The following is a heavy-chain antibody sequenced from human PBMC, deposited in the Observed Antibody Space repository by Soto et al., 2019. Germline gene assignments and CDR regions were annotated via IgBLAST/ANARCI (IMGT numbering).Heavy chain of an antibody. Sequence: LRLSFAASGFTFSSYAMSWVRQAPGKGLEWVSAISGSGGSTYYADSVKGRFTISRDNSKNTLYLQMNSLRAEDTAVYYCAKLGRSTGTLVDYWGQGTLVTVSS. V-gene: IGHV3-23*01. J-gene: IGHJ4*02. CDR1: GFTFSSYA. CDR3: AKLGRSTGTLVDY. CDR2: ISGSGGST. D-gene: IGHD1-1*01.